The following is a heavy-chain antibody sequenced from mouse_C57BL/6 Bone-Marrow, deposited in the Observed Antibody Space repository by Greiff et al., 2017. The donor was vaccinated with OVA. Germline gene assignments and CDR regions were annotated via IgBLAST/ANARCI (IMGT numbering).Heavy chain of an antibody. V-gene: IGHV1-69*01. CDR2: IDPSDSYT. CDR1: GYTFTSYW. CDR3: AREEDGGFAY. J-gene: IGHJ3*01. Sequence: QVQLQQPGAELVMPGASVKLSCKASGYTFTSYWMHWVKQRPGPGLEWIGEIDPSDSYTNYNQKFKGKSTLTVDKSSSTAYMQLSSLTSEDSAVYYGAREEDGGFAYWGQGTLVTVSA.